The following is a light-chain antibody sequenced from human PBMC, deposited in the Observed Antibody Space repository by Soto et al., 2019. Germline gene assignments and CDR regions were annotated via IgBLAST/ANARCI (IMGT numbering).Light chain of an antibody. J-gene: IGLJ1*01. CDR1: SSDVGGYNY. CDR2: DVS. CDR3: SSYTSSSTDV. Sequence: QSALTQPASVSGSPGQSITISCTGTSSDVGGYNYVSWYQQHPGKAPKLMIYDVSNRPSGVSNRFSGSKSGNTASLTISGLQAEDEADYYCSSYTSSSTDVFGTGTKQTVL. V-gene: IGLV2-14*01.